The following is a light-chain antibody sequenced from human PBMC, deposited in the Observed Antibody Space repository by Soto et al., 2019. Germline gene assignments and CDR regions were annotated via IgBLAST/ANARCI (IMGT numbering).Light chain of an antibody. Sequence: DIVLTQSPAPLPVTPGEPASISCRSSQSLLHSNGYNYLDWYPQKPGQSPQLLIYLGSTRASGVPDRFSGSGSGTDFTLKISRVEAGDVGVYYCMQALQTPMFTFGQGTKLQI. V-gene: IGKV2-28*01. J-gene: IGKJ2*01. CDR3: MQALQTPMFT. CDR2: LGS. CDR1: QSLLHSNGYNY.